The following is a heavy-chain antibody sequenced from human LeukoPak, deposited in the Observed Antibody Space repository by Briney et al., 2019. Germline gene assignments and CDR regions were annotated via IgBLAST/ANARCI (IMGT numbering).Heavy chain of an antibody. V-gene: IGHV3-9*01. CDR3: AKDIGPYYDSSGYNWFDP. CDR2: ISWNSGSI. CDR1: GFTFDDYA. D-gene: IGHD3-22*01. Sequence: GRSLRLSCAASGFTFDDYAMHWVRQAPGKGLEWVSGISWNSGSIGYADSVKGRFTISRDNAKNSLYLQMNSLRAEDTALYYCAKDIGPYYDSSGYNWFDPWGQGTLVTVSS. J-gene: IGHJ5*02.